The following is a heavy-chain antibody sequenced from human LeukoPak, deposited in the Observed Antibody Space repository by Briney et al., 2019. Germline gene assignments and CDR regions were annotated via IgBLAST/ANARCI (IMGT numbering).Heavy chain of an antibody. J-gene: IGHJ4*02. CDR1: GFTVSSYA. Sequence: PGGSLRLSCAASGFTVSSYAMSWVRQAPGKGLEWVSAISGSGGSTYYADSVKGRFTISRDNSKNTLYLQMNSLRAEDTAVYYCTKSNGRMVTHFDYWGQGTLVTVSS. CDR3: TKSNGRMVTHFDY. CDR2: ISGSGGST. D-gene: IGHD4-23*01. V-gene: IGHV3-23*01.